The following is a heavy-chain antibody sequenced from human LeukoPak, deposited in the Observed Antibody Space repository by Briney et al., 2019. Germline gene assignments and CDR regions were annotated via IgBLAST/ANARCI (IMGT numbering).Heavy chain of an antibody. J-gene: IGHJ5*02. Sequence: SETLSLTCTVSGGSISSYNWSWIRQPAGKGLDWIGRIYTSGSTNYNPSLKSRVTMSVDTSKNQFSLQLSSVTAADTAVYYCAGSQVPTVTPRGYTGWFDPWGQGTLVTVSS. CDR2: IYTSGST. D-gene: IGHD4-11*01. V-gene: IGHV4-4*07. CDR3: AGSQVPTVTPRGYTGWFDP. CDR1: GGSISSYN.